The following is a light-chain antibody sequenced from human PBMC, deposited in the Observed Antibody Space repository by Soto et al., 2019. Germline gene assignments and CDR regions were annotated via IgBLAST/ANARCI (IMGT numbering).Light chain of an antibody. CDR1: QSISSW. J-gene: IGKJ2*01. CDR3: QQYNSYSRT. CDR2: KAS. Sequence: DIQMTQSPSTLSASVGDRVTITCRASQSISSWLAWYQQKPGKAPKLLIYKASILQSGFPSRCSGSGSGTEFPLTISSLQPDDFATYYCQQYNSYSRTFGQGTKLEIK. V-gene: IGKV1-5*03.